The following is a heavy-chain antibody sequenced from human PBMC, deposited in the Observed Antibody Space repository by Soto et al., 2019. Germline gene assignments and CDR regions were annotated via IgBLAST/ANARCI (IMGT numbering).Heavy chain of an antibody. J-gene: IGHJ4*02. CDR3: ARDRDEYGSVNYYNRIDF. Sequence: QVQLVQSGAEVKKPGSSVNVYCKASGGIFSTYAISWFRLSPGQGLEWRVGLIPLFGTPNYALRFQGRVSITAEKSKSTASMELSRLRSEDTAVYYCARDRDEYGSVNYYNRIDFWGQGTLVTVSS. CDR1: GGIFSTYA. CDR2: LIPLFGTP. D-gene: IGHD3-10*01. V-gene: IGHV1-69*06.